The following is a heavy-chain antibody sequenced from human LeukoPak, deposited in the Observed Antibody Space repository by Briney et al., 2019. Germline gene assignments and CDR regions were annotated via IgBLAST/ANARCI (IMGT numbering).Heavy chain of an antibody. J-gene: IGHJ4*02. CDR3: ARGRTLLYYYGSGSFYDY. CDR1: GGSFSGYY. CDR2: INHSGST. V-gene: IGHV4-34*01. Sequence: SETLSLTCAVYGGSFSGYYWSWIRQPPGKGLEWIGEINHSGSTNYNPSLKSRVTISVDTSKNQFSLKLSSVTAADTAVYYCARGRTLLYYYGSGSFYDYWGQGTLVTVSS. D-gene: IGHD3-10*01.